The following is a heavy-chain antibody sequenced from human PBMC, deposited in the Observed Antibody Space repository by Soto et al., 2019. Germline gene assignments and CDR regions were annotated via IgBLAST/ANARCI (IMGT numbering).Heavy chain of an antibody. Sequence: SETLSLTWTVSAGSLNTFYWGWVRLAAGEGLGWIGRNCSSGITSVNASIKSRVAMSVNTSKNHFSLTLSAVTAPSISGYYCAREGSYSACNFAHGIQLYSFDYWGQGALVTVSS. D-gene: IGHD1-26*01. J-gene: IGHJ4*02. CDR2: NCSSGIT. CDR3: AREGSYSACNFAHGIQLYSFDY. CDR1: AGSLNTFY. V-gene: IGHV4-4*07.